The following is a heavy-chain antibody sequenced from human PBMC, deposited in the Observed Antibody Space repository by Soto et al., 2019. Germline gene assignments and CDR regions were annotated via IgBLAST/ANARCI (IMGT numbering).Heavy chain of an antibody. V-gene: IGHV3-30-3*01. CDR3: ATLVGAQSDFDY. J-gene: IGHJ4*02. CDR1: GFTFSSYA. Sequence: QVQLVESGGGVVQPGRSLRLSCAASGFTFSSYAMHWVRQAPGKGLEWVAVISYDGSNKYYADSVKGRFTISRDNSKNTLYLQMNILRAEDTAVYYCATLVGAQSDFDYWGQGTLVTVSS. CDR2: ISYDGSNK. D-gene: IGHD1-26*01.